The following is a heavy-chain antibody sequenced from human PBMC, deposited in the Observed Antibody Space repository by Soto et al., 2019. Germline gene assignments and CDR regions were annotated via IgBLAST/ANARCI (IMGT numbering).Heavy chain of an antibody. CDR2: IGSAVDT. V-gene: IGHV3-13*01. D-gene: IGHD2-15*01. Sequence: EVQLVESGGGLVQPGGSLRLSCAASGFTLSGYDFHWVRQATGKGREWVSGIGSAVDTYYEDSVKGRFTISRENAKNSLYLKMNSLRVGDTAVYYCTRKTPTNGMAVWGQGTTVTVSS. CDR1: GFTLSGYD. CDR3: TRKTPTNGMAV. J-gene: IGHJ6*02.